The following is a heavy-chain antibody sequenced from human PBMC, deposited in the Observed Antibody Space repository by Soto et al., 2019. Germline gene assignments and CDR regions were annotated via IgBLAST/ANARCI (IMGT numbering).Heavy chain of an antibody. J-gene: IGHJ6*02. D-gene: IGHD3-3*01. Sequence: GGSLRLSCTASGFTFGDYAMSWFRQAPGKGLEWVGFIRSKAYGGTTEYAASVKGRFTISRDDSKSIAYLQMNSLKTEDTAVYYCTRDAFGVVTTYYYYGMDVWGQGTTVTVSS. CDR3: TRDAFGVVTTYYYYGMDV. V-gene: IGHV3-49*03. CDR1: GFTFGDYA. CDR2: IRSKAYGGTT.